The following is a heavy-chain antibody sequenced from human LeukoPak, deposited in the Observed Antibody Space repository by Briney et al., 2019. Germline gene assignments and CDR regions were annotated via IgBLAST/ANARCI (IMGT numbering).Heavy chain of an antibody. CDR2: IWYDGSNK. Sequence: ETGGSLRLSCAASGFTFSSYGFHWVRQAPGKGLEWVAVIWYDGSNKYYADSVKGLFTISRDSSKNTLYLQMNSLRAEDTAVYYCAKDGSGGGWKWFDPWGQGTLVTVSS. D-gene: IGHD2-15*01. CDR3: AKDGSGGGWKWFDP. J-gene: IGHJ5*02. CDR1: GFTFSSYG. V-gene: IGHV3-33*06.